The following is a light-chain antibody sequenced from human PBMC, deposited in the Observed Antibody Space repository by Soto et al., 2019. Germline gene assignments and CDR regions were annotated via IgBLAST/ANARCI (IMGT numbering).Light chain of an antibody. CDR2: ENN. CDR3: GTWDSSLSALWV. V-gene: IGLV1-51*02. CDR1: SSNIGNNY. J-gene: IGLJ1*01. Sequence: QSVLTQPPSVSAAPGQKVTISCSGSSSNIGNNYVSWYQQLPGTAPKLLIYENNKRPSGIPDRFSGSKSGTSATLGITGLQTGDEADYYCGTWDSSLSALWVFGTGTKVTVL.